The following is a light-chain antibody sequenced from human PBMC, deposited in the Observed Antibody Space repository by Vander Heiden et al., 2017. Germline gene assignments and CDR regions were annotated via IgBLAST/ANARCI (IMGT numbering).Light chain of an antibody. J-gene: IGLJ2*01. V-gene: IGLV3-1*01. Sequence: SSVMTQPPSVSVTPGQTASVYCSGVKSGANYAHWSQLTPGPSPVLVIYSDRKRRSGIPGRFPGSNSGNTATLTISGTQARDEADYYWQAGDTNTVVFGGGTRLTVL. CDR2: SDR. CDR3: QAGDTNTVV. CDR1: KSGANY.